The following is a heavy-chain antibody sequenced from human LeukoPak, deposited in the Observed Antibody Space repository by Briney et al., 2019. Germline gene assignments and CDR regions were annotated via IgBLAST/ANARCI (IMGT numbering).Heavy chain of an antibody. V-gene: IGHV3-66*01. CDR1: GFTVSSNY. D-gene: IGHD3-22*01. CDR3: ARRPYYYDSSGYYSYGFDY. J-gene: IGHJ4*02. Sequence: GGSLRLSCAASGFTVSSNYMSWVRQAPGKGPEWVSVIYSGGSTYYADSVKGRFTISRDNSKNTLYLQMNSLRAEDTAVYYCARRPYYYDSSGYYSYGFDYWGQGTLVTVSS. CDR2: IYSGGST.